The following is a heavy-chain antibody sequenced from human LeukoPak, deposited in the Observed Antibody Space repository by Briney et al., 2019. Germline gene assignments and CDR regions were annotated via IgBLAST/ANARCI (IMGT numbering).Heavy chain of an antibody. Sequence: ASVKVSCKASGYTFTSNGISWVRQAPGQGLEWMGWISAYNGNTNYAQKLQGRVTMTTDTSTSTAYMELRSLRSDDTAVYYCARDLRYSSSPRIHYFDYWGQGTLVTVSS. CDR2: ISAYNGNT. CDR1: GYTFTSNG. CDR3: ARDLRYSSSPRIHYFDY. D-gene: IGHD6-6*01. J-gene: IGHJ4*02. V-gene: IGHV1-18*01.